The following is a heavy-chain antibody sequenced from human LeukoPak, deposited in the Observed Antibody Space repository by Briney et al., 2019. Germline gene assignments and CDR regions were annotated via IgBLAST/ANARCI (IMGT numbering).Heavy chain of an antibody. CDR1: GFTFSSYA. CDR3: GYCSGGTCYSHAFEI. CDR2: IGGSGAYT. D-gene: IGHD2-15*01. V-gene: IGHV3-23*01. Sequence: GGSLRLSCAASGFTFSSYAMSRVRQAPGKGLEWVSAIGGSGAYTFYADSVKGRFTISRDNSKNTLYLQMNSLRAEDTAKYYCGYCSGGTCYSHAFEIWGQGTMVTVSS. J-gene: IGHJ3*02.